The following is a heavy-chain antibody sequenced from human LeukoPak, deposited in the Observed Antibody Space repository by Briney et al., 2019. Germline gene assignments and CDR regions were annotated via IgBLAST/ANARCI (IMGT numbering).Heavy chain of an antibody. Sequence: AASVNVSCKASGYTFTSYGISWVRQAPGQGLEWMGWISAYNGNTNYAQKLQGRVTMTTDTSTSTAYMELRSLRSDDTAVYYCARDRSCSGGSCYSDYWGQGTLVTVSS. V-gene: IGHV1-18*01. CDR2: ISAYNGNT. CDR1: GYTFTSYG. CDR3: ARDRSCSGGSCYSDY. J-gene: IGHJ4*02. D-gene: IGHD2-15*01.